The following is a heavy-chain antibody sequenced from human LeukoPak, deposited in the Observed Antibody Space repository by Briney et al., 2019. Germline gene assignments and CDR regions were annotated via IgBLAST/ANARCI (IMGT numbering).Heavy chain of an antibody. CDR1: GYSFFTSD. Sequence: ASVKVSCKASGYSFFTSDINWVRQAAGQGLEWMGWMNPLSGNTGYAQTFQGRATMTRNTSTGTAYMELSSLRSEDTAVYYCVRSLAVDGTRAYWGQGKPVIVSS. V-gene: IGHV1-8*02. J-gene: IGHJ4*02. CDR2: MNPLSGNT. D-gene: IGHD6-19*01. CDR3: VRSLAVDGTRAY.